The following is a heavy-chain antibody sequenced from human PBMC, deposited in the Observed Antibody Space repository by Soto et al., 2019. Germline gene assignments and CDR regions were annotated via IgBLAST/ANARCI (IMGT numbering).Heavy chain of an antibody. Sequence: SETLSLTCTVSGGSIISYYWSWIRQPPGKGLEWIGYIYYSGSTNYNPSLKSRVTISVDTSKNQFSLKLSSVTAADTAVYYCARGYAEYFQHWGQGTLVTVSS. V-gene: IGHV4-59*01. CDR3: ARGYAEYFQH. D-gene: IGHD1-1*01. CDR1: GGSIISYY. J-gene: IGHJ1*01. CDR2: IYYSGST.